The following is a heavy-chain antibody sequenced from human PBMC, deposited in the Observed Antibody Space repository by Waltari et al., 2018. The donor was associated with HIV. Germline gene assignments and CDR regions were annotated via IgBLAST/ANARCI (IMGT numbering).Heavy chain of an antibody. Sequence: QVQLQESGPGLVKPSETLSLTCKGSASSVSSGYYSGWIRQSPGKGLEWMGSIYRSGTTYYNPSFKSRFTILVNMSKNQFSLKLSSVTAADTAVYYCARDQDYYDSSGYTCYAFDMWGPGTMVTVSS. CDR2: IYRSGTT. CDR3: ARDQDYYDSSGYTCYAFDM. D-gene: IGHD3-22*01. CDR1: ASSVSSGYY. V-gene: IGHV4-38-2*02. J-gene: IGHJ3*02.